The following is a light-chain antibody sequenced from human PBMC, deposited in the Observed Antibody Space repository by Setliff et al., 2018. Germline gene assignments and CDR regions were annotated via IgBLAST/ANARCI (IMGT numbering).Light chain of an antibody. J-gene: IGLJ1*01. V-gene: IGLV2-14*03. Sequence: QSALAQPASVSGSPGQSITTYCIGSSSDIGAYDYVAWYQQHPGKAPKLMIYDVSHRPSGVSHRFSASKSGNTASLTTSGLQVEDEADYYCSSYSTRTSLDVFGTGTKV. CDR2: DVS. CDR1: SSDIGAYDY. CDR3: SSYSTRTSLDV.